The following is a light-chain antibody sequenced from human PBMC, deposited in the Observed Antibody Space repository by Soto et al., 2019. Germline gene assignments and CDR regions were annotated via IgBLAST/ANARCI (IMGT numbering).Light chain of an antibody. Sequence: DIQMTQSPSSLSASVGDRVTISCRASQSINSYLNWYQQKPGKAPKLLIYAASRLPSGVPSRFSGSGSGTDFTLTINSLQPEDFATYYCQQHYTTPWTFGQGTKVEI. V-gene: IGKV1-39*01. CDR3: QQHYTTPWT. J-gene: IGKJ1*01. CDR2: AAS. CDR1: QSINSY.